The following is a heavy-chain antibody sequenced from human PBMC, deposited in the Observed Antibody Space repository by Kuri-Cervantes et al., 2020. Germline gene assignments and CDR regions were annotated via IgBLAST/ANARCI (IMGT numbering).Heavy chain of an antibody. V-gene: IGHV3-7*01. CDR3: AEDGGDGYNLYMDV. J-gene: IGHJ6*02. Sequence: GESLKISCAASGFTFSSYWMSWVRQAPGKGLEWVANIKQDGSEKYYVDSVKGRFTISRDNAKNSLYLQMNSLRAEDTAVYYCAEDGGDGYNLYMDVWGQGTTVTVSS. CDR1: GFTFSSYW. CDR2: IKQDGSEK. D-gene: IGHD5-24*01.